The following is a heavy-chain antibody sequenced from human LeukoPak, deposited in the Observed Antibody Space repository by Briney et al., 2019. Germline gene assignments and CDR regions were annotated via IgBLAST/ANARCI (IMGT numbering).Heavy chain of an antibody. D-gene: IGHD2-21*01. CDR3: AGGQVGTIATRKLAFDI. Sequence: PSETLSLTCSVSGGSMSFYYWGWVRQSAGKGLEWIGRIYSSGVTKYNPSLLRRVTMSVETSTMQASLNLRSVPAADTTVYYCAGGQVGTIATRKLAFDIWGQGTMTTVSS. J-gene: IGHJ3*02. CDR1: GGSMSFYY. CDR2: IYSSGVT. V-gene: IGHV4-4*07.